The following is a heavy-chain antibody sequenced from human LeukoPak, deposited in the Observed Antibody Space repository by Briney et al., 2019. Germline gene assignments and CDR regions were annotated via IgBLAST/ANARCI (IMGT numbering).Heavy chain of an antibody. V-gene: IGHV4-4*07. D-gene: IGHD6-19*01. Sequence: PSETLSLTCTVSNGSINEHYWCWVRQTAGKGLEWIGRIYVSGNSNYNPSLKSRVTMSVEESKNQISLKLRSVTAADTAVYYCARVAGLSAYYYYMDVWGKGTTVTVS. CDR2: IYVSGNS. CDR3: ARVAGLSAYYYYMDV. CDR1: NGSINEHY. J-gene: IGHJ6*03.